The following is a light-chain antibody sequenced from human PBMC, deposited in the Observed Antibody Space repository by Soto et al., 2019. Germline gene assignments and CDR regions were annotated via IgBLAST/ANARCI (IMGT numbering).Light chain of an antibody. J-gene: IGKJ2*02. V-gene: IGKV3-15*01. CDR3: QQYNNWTGT. Sequence: EIVMTQSLATLSVSPGERATLSCRASQSVSSNLAWYQQKPGQAPRLLIYGASTRATGISARFSGSGSGTEFTLTISSLQSEDFAVYYCQQYNNWTGTFGQGTKLEIK. CDR2: GAS. CDR1: QSVSSN.